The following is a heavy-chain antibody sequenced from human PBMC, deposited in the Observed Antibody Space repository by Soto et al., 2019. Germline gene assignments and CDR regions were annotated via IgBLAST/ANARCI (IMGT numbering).Heavy chain of an antibody. CDR1: GGSVSSDRNY. D-gene: IGHD1-26*01. Sequence: PSETLSLTCTVSGGSVSSDRNYWSWIRQSPGKELEWIGYISYSGSTSYNPSLKSRVTISIDMSTNQFSLKLSSVTAADTAIYYCARRHSGSFPYWGQGILVTVSS. V-gene: IGHV4-61*01. J-gene: IGHJ4*02. CDR3: ARRHSGSFPY. CDR2: ISYSGST.